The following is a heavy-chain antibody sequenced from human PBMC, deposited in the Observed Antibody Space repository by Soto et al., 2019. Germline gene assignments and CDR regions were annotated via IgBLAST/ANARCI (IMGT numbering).Heavy chain of an antibody. V-gene: IGHV3-30-3*01. CDR1: GFTFSSYA. CDR3: ARGNTIFGVVIQGIDY. D-gene: IGHD3-3*01. J-gene: IGHJ4*02. CDR2: ISYDGSNK. Sequence: GGSLRLSCAASGFTFSSYAMHWVRQAPGKGLEWVAVISYDGSNKYYADSVKGRFTISRDNSKNTLYLQMNSLRAEDTAVYYCARGNTIFGVVIQGIDYWGQGTLVTVSS.